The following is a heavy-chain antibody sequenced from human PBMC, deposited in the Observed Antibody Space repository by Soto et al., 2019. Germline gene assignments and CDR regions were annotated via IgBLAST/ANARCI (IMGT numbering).Heavy chain of an antibody. Sequence: GGSLRLSCAASGLTFSSYAMSWVRQAPGKGLEWVSGISGSGTSTYYADSVKGRFTISRDNSRNTLYPQMNSLRAEDTAVYYCAKDYHDGSGFYDNYGMDVWGQGTTVTVSS. D-gene: IGHD3-22*01. CDR3: AKDYHDGSGFYDNYGMDV. CDR1: GLTFSSYA. V-gene: IGHV3-23*01. CDR2: ISGSGTST. J-gene: IGHJ6*02.